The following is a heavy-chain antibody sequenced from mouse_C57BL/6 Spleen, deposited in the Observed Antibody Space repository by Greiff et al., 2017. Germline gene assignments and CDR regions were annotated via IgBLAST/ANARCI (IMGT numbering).Heavy chain of an antibody. Sequence: EVQLQESGPGLVKPSQSLSLTCSVTGYSITSGYYWNWIRQFPGNKLEWMGYISYDGSNNYNPSLKNRISITRDTSKNQFFLKLNSVTTEDTATYYCARQLKNDYWGQGTTLTVSS. CDR3: ARQLKNDY. D-gene: IGHD3-2*02. V-gene: IGHV3-6*01. J-gene: IGHJ2*01. CDR2: ISYDGSN. CDR1: GYSITSGYY.